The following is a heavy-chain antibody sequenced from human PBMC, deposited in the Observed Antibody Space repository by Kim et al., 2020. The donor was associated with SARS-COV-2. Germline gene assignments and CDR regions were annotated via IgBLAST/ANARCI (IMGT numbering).Heavy chain of an antibody. Sequence: GGSLRLSCAASGFAFGTHSMNWVRQAPGKGLEWVSSIGGSTNYIYYADSVKGRFTISRDNAKNSLYLQMSSLRAEDTAVYYCARGGYCSSTSCYFYYYALDVWGQGTTLTVSS. D-gene: IGHD2-2*01. CDR3: ARGGYCSSTSCYFYYYALDV. CDR2: IGGSTNYI. CDR1: GFAFGTHS. V-gene: IGHV3-21*01. J-gene: IGHJ6*02.